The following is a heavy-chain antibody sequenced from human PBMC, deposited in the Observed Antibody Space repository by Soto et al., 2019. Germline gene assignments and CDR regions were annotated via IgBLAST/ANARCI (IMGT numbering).Heavy chain of an antibody. D-gene: IGHD3-10*01. CDR3: ARVYRITMVRGELSEY. CDR1: GYTFTSYG. J-gene: IGHJ4*02. V-gene: IGHV1-18*01. CDR2: ISAYNGNT. Sequence: QVQLVQSGAEVKKPGASVKVSCKASGYTFTSYGISWVRQAPGQGLEWMGWISAYNGNTNYAQKLQGKVTMTTDTSTSTAYMELRSLRSDDTAVYYCARVYRITMVRGELSEYWGQGTLVTVSS.